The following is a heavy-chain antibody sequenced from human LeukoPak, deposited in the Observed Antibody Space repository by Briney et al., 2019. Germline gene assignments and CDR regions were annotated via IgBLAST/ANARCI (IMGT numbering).Heavy chain of an antibody. V-gene: IGHV3-9*01. CDR3: ARDRRVNTRRWFDLYYGMAV. CDR2: INWNSGSI. J-gene: IGHJ6*02. Sequence: GRSLTLSCAAYGFSFDEYSMHWVLQVPGKGLEWVSTINWNSGSIRYADSLKGRFTISRDNAKNSLFLQMNTLRPDDTASYYRARDRRVNTRRWFDLYYGMAVWRQPTT. CDR1: GFSFDEYS. D-gene: IGHD3-10*01.